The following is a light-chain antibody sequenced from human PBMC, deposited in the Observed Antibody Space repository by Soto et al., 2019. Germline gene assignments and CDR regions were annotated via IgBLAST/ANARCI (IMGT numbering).Light chain of an antibody. V-gene: IGLV2-23*02. J-gene: IGLJ2*01. Sequence: QSVLTQPASVSGSPGQSITISCTGTDNDIGTYNLVSWYQHHPGTAPKLMIYEVTKRPSGVSNRFSGSKSGNTASLTISELQDEDEADYYCSSYAGFITVLFGGGTQLTVL. CDR2: EVT. CDR1: DNDIGTYNL. CDR3: SSYAGFITVL.